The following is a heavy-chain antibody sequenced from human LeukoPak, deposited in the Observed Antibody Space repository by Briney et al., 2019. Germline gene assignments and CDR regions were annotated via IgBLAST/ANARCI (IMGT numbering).Heavy chain of an antibody. CDR3: ASTPAGPPYYYMDV. CDR2: IYYSGST. V-gene: IGHV4-59*01. Sequence: SETLSLTCTVSGGSISKYYWSWIRQPPGKGLEWIGYIYYSGSTNYNPSLESRVTISVDRSKNQFSLNLSSVTAADTAVYYCASTPAGPPYYYMDVWGKGTTVSVSS. J-gene: IGHJ6*03. CDR1: GGSISKYY.